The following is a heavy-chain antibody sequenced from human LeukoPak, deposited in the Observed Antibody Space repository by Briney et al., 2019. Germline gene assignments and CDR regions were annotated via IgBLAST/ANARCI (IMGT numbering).Heavy chain of an antibody. D-gene: IGHD2-21*02. CDR1: GDSISRSSYY. CDR2: IYYSGST. Sequence: PTETLSLTCSVSGDSISRSSYYWAWIRQSPGKGLEWIGSIYYSGSTHYSSSFKSRLTMSVDTSQNQFSLHLSSVTVADTAIYYCARNSSTTLDRIRTAIGFIHWGRGTQVTVSS. V-gene: IGHV4-39*01. J-gene: IGHJ1*01. CDR3: ARNSSTTLDRIRTAIGFIH.